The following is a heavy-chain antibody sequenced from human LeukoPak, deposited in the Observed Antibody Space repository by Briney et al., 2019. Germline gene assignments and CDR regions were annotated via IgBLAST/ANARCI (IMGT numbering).Heavy chain of an antibody. V-gene: IGHV4-59*01. Sequence: NPSETLSLTCTVSGGSISTYHWNWIRKSPEKGLEWIGYMQSTGNSNYNRSLKSRVTMSVDMSRNQIVLNLSSVTAADTAVYFCARDKQHSYGRYFDHWGQGTLVTVSS. D-gene: IGHD5-18*01. CDR1: GGSISTYH. CDR3: ARDKQHSYGRYFDH. CDR2: MQSTGNS. J-gene: IGHJ4*02.